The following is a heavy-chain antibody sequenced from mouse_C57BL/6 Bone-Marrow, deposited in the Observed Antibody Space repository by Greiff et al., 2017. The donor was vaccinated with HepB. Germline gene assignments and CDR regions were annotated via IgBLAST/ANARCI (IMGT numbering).Heavy chain of an antibody. Sequence: QVQLQQSGAELVMPGASVKLSCKASGYTFTSYWMHWVKQRPGQGLEWIGEIDPSDSYTNYNQKFKGKSTLTVDKSSSTAYMQLSSLTSEDSAVYYCASDWDYWGQGTTLTVSS. CDR2: IDPSDSYT. CDR1: GYTFTSYW. J-gene: IGHJ2*01. D-gene: IGHD2-4*01. CDR3: ASDWDY. V-gene: IGHV1-69*01.